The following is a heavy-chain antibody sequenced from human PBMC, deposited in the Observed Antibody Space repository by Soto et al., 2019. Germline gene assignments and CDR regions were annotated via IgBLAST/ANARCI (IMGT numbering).Heavy chain of an antibody. CDR2: ISGDGRTT. CDR3: TRVIDGRSGLFDY. V-gene: IGHV3-74*01. J-gene: IGHJ4*02. CDR1: GFALSGYW. Sequence: GGSLRLSCVASGFALSGYWVHWDRQVPGKGLVWVSRISGDGRTTNYADSVKGRFTISRDNAKNTLYLQMDSLRAEDTALYDCTRVIDGRSGLFDYWGQGSLVTVSS.